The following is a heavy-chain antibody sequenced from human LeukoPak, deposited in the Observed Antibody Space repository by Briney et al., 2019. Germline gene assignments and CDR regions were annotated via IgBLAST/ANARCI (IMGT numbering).Heavy chain of an antibody. CDR1: GXPFAPFW. V-gene: IGHV3-7*04. CDR3: ARGIDEWLYLYY. CDR2: MNRDGSEV. J-gene: IGHJ4*02. Sequence: GGSLRLSCAASGXPFAPFWMTWVRQAPGKGPEFVATMNRDGSEVAYGDSVRDRFTISRDNAKNSLYLQMYSLRAEDTAVYYCARGIDEWLYLYYWGQGALVTVSS. D-gene: IGHD3-22*01.